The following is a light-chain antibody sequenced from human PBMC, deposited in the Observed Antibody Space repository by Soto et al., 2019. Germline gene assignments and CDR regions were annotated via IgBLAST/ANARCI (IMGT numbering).Light chain of an antibody. Sequence: QSALTQPASVSGSAGQSITISCSGTIRDVGAYNLVSWHQQQTGTAPKLNIYEVRNRPSGISSRFSGSRSGNSASLTISGRHAEVEGDYSCCAFTARSTLVFGGGTKVTVL. CDR1: IRDVGAYNL. V-gene: IGLV2-14*01. CDR2: EVR. J-gene: IGLJ3*02. CDR3: CAFTARSTLV.